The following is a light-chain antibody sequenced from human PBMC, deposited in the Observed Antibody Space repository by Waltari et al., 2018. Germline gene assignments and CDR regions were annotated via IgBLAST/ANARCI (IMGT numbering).Light chain of an antibody. CDR3: SSYTSSNTVI. J-gene: IGLJ2*01. CDR1: SRDVGGYNY. V-gene: IGLV2-14*01. Sequence: QSALTQPAPVSGSPGQSITISCTGTSRDVGGYNYFSWYQQYPGKVPKLMIYDVSKWPSGVSNRFSGSKSGNTASLTISGLQAEDEADYYCSSYTSSNTVIFGGGTKLTVL. CDR2: DVS.